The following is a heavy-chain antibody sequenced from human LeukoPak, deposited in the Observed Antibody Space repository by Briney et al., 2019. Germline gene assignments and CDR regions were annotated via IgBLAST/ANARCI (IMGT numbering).Heavy chain of an antibody. CDR3: AKDRARGRVSRYFDY. Sequence: PGGSLRLSCAASGFTFSSYAMSWVRQAPGKGLEWVSAISGSGGSTYYADSVKGRFTISRDNSKNTLYLQMNSLRAEDTAVYYCAKDRARGRVSRYFDYWGQGTLVTVSS. D-gene: IGHD2-8*01. CDR1: GFTFSSYA. CDR2: ISGSGGST. J-gene: IGHJ4*02. V-gene: IGHV3-23*01.